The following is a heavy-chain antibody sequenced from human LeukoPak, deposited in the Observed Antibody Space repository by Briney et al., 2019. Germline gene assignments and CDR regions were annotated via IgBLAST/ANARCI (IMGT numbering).Heavy chain of an antibody. CDR3: ARGGIRPAAY. Sequence: GGSLRLSCAASGSTFSSYWMSWVRQAPGKGLEWVANIKQDGSEKYYVDSVKGRFTISRDNAKNSLYLQMNSLRAEDTAVYYCARGGIRPAAYWGQGTLVTVSS. V-gene: IGHV3-7*01. D-gene: IGHD2-2*01. CDR2: IKQDGSEK. J-gene: IGHJ4*02. CDR1: GSTFSSYW.